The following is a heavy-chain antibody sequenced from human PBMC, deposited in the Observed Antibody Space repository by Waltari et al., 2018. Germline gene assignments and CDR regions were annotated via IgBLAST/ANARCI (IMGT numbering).Heavy chain of an antibody. V-gene: IGHV4-59*11. CDR1: GGSISSHH. J-gene: IGHJ5*02. CDR3: AILRRMVQGNWFDP. Sequence: QVQLQESGPGLVKPSETLSLTCTVSGGSISSHHWSWIRQPPGKGLEWIGYIYYSGSTNYNPSLKSRVTISVDTSKNQFSLKLSSVTAADTAVYYCAILRRMVQGNWFDPWGQGTLVTVSS. CDR2: IYYSGST. D-gene: IGHD3-10*01.